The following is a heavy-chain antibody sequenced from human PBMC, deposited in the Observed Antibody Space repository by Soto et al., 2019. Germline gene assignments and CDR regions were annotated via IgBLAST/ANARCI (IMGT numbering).Heavy chain of an antibody. CDR2: ISADGDSP. CDR3: AKPVPYTSVNDALDL. J-gene: IGHJ3*01. D-gene: IGHD3-16*01. V-gene: IGHV3-23*01. Sequence: EVQLLESGGDLVQPGGSLRLSCAASGFTFSSYGMNWVRQAPGKGLEWVSGISADGDSPYYADSVKGPFTISRDNSKNTLYLQVNSLRALDTAVYYCAKPVPYTSVNDALDLWGQGTMVTVSS. CDR1: GFTFSSYG.